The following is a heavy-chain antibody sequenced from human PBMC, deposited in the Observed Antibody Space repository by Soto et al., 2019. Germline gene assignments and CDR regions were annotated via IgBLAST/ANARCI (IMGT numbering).Heavy chain of an antibody. Sequence: QVQLVQSGAEVKKPGSSVEVSCKASGGTFSSYTISWVRQAPGQGLEWMGRIIPILGIANYAQKFQGRVTITADKSTSTAYMELSSLRSEDTAVYYCARVDTAMASYYYYGMDVWGQGTTVTVSS. V-gene: IGHV1-69*02. CDR1: GGTFSSYT. D-gene: IGHD5-18*01. CDR3: ARVDTAMASYYYYGMDV. J-gene: IGHJ6*02. CDR2: IIPILGIA.